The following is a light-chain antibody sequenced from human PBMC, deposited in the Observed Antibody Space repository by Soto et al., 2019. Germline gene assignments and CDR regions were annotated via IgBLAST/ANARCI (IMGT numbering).Light chain of an antibody. CDR2: AAS. V-gene: IGKV1-39*01. J-gene: IGKJ3*01. CDR3: QQSYTTPFT. Sequence: DIQMTQSPSSLSASVGDRVTVTCRASQSISTYLYWYQQKPGKAPKLLIYAASNLETGVPSRFSGSGSGTDFTLTISSLQPEDFATYFCQQSYTTPFTFGPGTKVDIK. CDR1: QSISTY.